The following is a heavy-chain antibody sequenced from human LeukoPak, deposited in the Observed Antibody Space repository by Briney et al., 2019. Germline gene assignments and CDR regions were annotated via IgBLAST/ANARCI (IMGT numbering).Heavy chain of an antibody. D-gene: IGHD5-18*01. V-gene: IGHV3-23*01. J-gene: IGHJ4*02. CDR3: AKDLLEDSYGDIYFYG. Sequence: PGGSLRLSCAASGFTFSSYAMSWVRQAPGKGLEWVSAISGSGGSTYYADSVKGRFTIPRDNSKNTLYLQMNSLRAEDTVVYYCAKDLLEDSYGDIYFYGWDQGTLVSVSS. CDR2: ISGSGGST. CDR1: GFTFSSYA.